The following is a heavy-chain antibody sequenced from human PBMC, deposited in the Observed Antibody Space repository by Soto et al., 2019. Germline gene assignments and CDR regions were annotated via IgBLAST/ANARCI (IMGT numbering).Heavy chain of an antibody. CDR1: GFTFSSYS. V-gene: IGHV3-48*02. CDR2: ISSSSSTI. Sequence: GGSLRLSCAASGFTFSSYSMNWVRQAPGKGLEWVSYISSSSSTIYYADSVKGRFTISRDNAKNSLYLQMNSRRDEDTAVYYCARDRKELASLPRPAFDIWGQGTMVTVSS. J-gene: IGHJ3*02. D-gene: IGHD1-1*01. CDR3: ARDRKELASLPRPAFDI.